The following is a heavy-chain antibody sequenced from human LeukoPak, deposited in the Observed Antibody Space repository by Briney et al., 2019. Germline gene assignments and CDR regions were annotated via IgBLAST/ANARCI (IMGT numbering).Heavy chain of an antibody. CDR3: AKGRYYYDSSGYYAPDY. V-gene: IGHV3-23*01. CDR1: GFTFSSYA. D-gene: IGHD3-22*01. Sequence: GGSLRLSCAASGFTFSSYAMSWVRQAPGKGLEWVPAISGSSGSTYYADSVKGRFTISRDNSKNTLYLQMNSLRAEDTAVYYCAKGRYYYDSSGYYAPDYWGQGTLVTVSS. CDR2: ISGSSGST. J-gene: IGHJ4*02.